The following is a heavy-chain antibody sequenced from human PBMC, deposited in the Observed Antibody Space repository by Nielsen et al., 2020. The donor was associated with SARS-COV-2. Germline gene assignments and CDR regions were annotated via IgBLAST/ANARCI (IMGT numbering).Heavy chain of an antibody. CDR1: GFTFRAYG. V-gene: IGHV3-30*18. D-gene: IGHD6-19*01. CDR3: AKDKWTGSGQDS. CDR2: VSDDGTKE. Sequence: GGSLRLSCAASGFTFRAYGLNWARQAPGKGLEWVASVSDDGTKESYADSGKGRFTISRDPSANILYLQMNSLTTDDSATYFCAKDKWTGSGQDSWGQGTLVTVSS. J-gene: IGHJ4*02.